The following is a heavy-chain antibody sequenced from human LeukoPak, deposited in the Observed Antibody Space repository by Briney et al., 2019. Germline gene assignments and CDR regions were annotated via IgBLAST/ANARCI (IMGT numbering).Heavy chain of an antibody. CDR3: VRDTAMAGTCDY. D-gene: IGHD5-24*01. J-gene: IGHJ4*02. CDR2: INPNSGGT. V-gene: IGHV1-2*02. CDR1: GYTFTGYY. Sequence: ASVKVSCKASGYTFTGYYMHWVRQAPGQGLEWMGWINPNSGGTNYAQKFQGRVTMTRDTSISTAYMELSRLRSDDTAVYYCVRDTAMAGTCDYWGQGTLVTVSS.